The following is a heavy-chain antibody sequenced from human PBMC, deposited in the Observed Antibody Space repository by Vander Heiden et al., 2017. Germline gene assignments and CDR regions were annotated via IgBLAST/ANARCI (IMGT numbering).Heavy chain of an antibody. Sequence: QVQLQESGPGLVTPSQTLSLTCTVSGGSISSGGYYWSWIHQHPGKGLEWIGYIYYSGSTYYNPSLKSRVTILVDTSKNQFSLKLSSVTAADTAVYYCARDSGCSGGSCYSPDYYYGMDVWGQGTTVTVSS. CDR3: ARDSGCSGGSCYSPDYYYGMDV. V-gene: IGHV4-31*03. CDR2: IYYSGST. CDR1: GGSISSGGYY. J-gene: IGHJ6*02. D-gene: IGHD2-15*01.